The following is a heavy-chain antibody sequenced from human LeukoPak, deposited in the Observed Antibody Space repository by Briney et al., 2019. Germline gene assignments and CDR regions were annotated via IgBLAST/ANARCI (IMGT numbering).Heavy chain of an antibody. D-gene: IGHD5-12*01. CDR3: HHSGYDY. Sequence: PSETLSLTCAVYGGSFSGNYWSWIRRPPGKGLEWIGEINHSGSTNYNPSLKSRVTISVDTSKNQFSLKLSSVTAADTAVYYCHHSGYDYWGQGTLVTVSS. CDR1: GGSFSGNY. V-gene: IGHV4-34*01. CDR2: INHSGST. J-gene: IGHJ4*02.